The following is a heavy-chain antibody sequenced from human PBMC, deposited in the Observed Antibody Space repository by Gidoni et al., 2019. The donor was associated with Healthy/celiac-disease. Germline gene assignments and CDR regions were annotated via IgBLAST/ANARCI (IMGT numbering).Heavy chain of an antibody. V-gene: IGHV3-48*02. CDR3: AREDVTIFGVIIPLDY. CDR2: ISSSSSTI. D-gene: IGHD3-3*01. CDR1: GFTFSSYS. J-gene: IGHJ4*02. Sequence: EVQLVESGGGLVQPGGSLRLSCAASGFTFSSYSMNWVRQAPGKGLEWVSYISSSSSTIYYADSVKGRFTISRDNAKNSLYLQMNSLRDEDTAVYYCAREDVTIFGVIIPLDYWGQGTLVTVSS.